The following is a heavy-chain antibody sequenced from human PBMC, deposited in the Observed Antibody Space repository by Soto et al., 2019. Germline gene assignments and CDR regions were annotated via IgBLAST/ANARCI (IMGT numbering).Heavy chain of an antibody. CDR2: IYPGDSDT. CDR3: ARVSWKFVDPYYLDY. CDR1: GYSYTTYW. D-gene: IGHD2-21*01. Sequence: HGESLKISCKASGYSYTTYWIGWVRQMPGKGLEWMGIIYPGDSDTRYRPSFQGQVTISADRSISTAYLQWSSLKASDTAMYYCARVSWKFVDPYYLDYWGQGTQVTVSS. V-gene: IGHV5-51*01. J-gene: IGHJ4*02.